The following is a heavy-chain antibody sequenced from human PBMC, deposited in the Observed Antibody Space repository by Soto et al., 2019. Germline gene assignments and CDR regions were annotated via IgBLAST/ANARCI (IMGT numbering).Heavy chain of an antibody. Sequence: SETLSLTCTVSGGSISSGGYYWSWIRQHPGKGLEWIGYIYYSGSTYYNPPLKSRVTISVDTSKNQFSLKLSSVTAADTAVYYCARGRGSGSYYYFGYWGQGTLVTVSS. CDR2: IYYSGST. J-gene: IGHJ4*02. CDR3: ARGRGSGSYYYFGY. CDR1: GGSISSGGYY. D-gene: IGHD3-10*01. V-gene: IGHV4-31*03.